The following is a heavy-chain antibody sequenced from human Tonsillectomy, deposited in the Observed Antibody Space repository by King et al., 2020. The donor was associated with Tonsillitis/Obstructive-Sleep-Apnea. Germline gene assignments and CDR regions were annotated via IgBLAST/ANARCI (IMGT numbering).Heavy chain of an antibody. J-gene: IGHJ4*02. D-gene: IGHD6-19*01. V-gene: IGHV3-30*18. CDR3: AKEMEGLAVSGTDFDA. CDR2: ISHDGSNK. Sequence: QLVQSGGGVVQPGRSLRLSCAASGFTFSSYCMHWVRQAPGKGLEWVAVISHDGSNKYYADSVKGRFTISRDNSKNTLYLQMNSLRAEETAVYYCAKEMEGLAVSGTDFDAWGQGTLVTVSS. CDR1: GFTFSSYC.